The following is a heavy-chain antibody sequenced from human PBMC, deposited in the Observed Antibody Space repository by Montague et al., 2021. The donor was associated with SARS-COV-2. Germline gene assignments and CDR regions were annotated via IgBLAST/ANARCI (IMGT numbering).Heavy chain of an antibody. CDR2: IYWDDDK. D-gene: IGHD4-17*01. Sequence: PALVKPTQTLTLTCTFSGFSLNTSGEGVGWVRQPPGKALEWLALIYWDDDKRYSPSLKSRSTISKDTTKNELVLTVANMDPVDTATYYCARYGDYGSWFDPWGQGTLVTVSS. CDR1: GFSLNTSGEG. J-gene: IGHJ5*02. CDR3: ARYGDYGSWFDP. V-gene: IGHV2-5*02.